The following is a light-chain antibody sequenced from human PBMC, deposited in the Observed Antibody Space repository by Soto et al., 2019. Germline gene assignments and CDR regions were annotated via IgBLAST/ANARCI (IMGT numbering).Light chain of an antibody. Sequence: EIVLTQSPATLSLSPGERATLSCRASQSVSSYLAWYQQKPGQAPRLLIYDASSRATGIPARFSGSGSGTDFTLTLSSLEPEDVAVYYCQQRSNWPVTFGQGTKVEIK. J-gene: IGKJ1*01. CDR2: DAS. V-gene: IGKV3-11*01. CDR3: QQRSNWPVT. CDR1: QSVSSY.